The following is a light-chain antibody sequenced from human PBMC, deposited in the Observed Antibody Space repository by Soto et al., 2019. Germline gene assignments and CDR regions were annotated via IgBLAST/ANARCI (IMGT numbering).Light chain of an antibody. J-gene: IGLJ1*01. V-gene: IGLV1-44*01. CDR3: AAWDDSLNAL. CDR2: LND. CDR1: FSNIGDNA. Sequence: QSVLTQPPSLSATPGQRVNISCSGSFSNIGDNAVNWYKQLPGAAPKLLIYLNDQRPSGVPDRFSGSKSGTSAFLAISGLQSEDEADYYCAAWDDSLNALFGTGTKLTVL.